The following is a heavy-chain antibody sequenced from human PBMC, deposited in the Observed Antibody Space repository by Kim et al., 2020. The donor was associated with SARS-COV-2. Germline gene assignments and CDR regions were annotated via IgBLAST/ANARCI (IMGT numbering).Heavy chain of an antibody. D-gene: IGHD1-26*01. Sequence: GGSLRLSCAASGFTFSSFSISWVRQAPGKGLEWVSSISSSSSYIYYADSVKGRFTISRDNAKNSLYLQMNSLRAEDTAVYYCARVGLGGSYTSYYYYGLDVWGQGPTVTVSS. CDR3: ARVGLGGSYTSYYYYGLDV. CDR1: GFTFSSFS. CDR2: ISSSSSYI. J-gene: IGHJ6*02. V-gene: IGHV3-21*01.